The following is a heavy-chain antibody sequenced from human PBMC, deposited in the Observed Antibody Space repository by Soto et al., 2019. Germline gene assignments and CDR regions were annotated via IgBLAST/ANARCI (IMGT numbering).Heavy chain of an antibody. D-gene: IGHD3-3*01. CDR1: GYTFTSYG. CDR2: ISAYNGNT. V-gene: IGHV1-18*04. Sequence: QVQLVQSGAEVKKPGASVKVSCKASGYTFTSYGISWVRQAPGQGLEWMGWISAYNGNTNYAQKLQGRVTMTTDTSTSTAYRELRSLRAADTAVYYCARNDFWRGSSRLSYGMDVWGQGTTVTFSS. CDR3: ARNDFWRGSSRLSYGMDV. J-gene: IGHJ6*02.